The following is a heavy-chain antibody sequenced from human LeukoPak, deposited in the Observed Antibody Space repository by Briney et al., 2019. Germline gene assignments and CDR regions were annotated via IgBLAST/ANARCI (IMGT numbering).Heavy chain of an antibody. CDR2: ILYDGTNK. D-gene: IGHD6-19*01. V-gene: IGHV3-30*02. Sequence: GGSLRLSCAASGFTLSSFGMHWVRQAPGQGLEWVAFILYDGTNKYYADSVKGRFTISRDNSKNTLSLQMNSLRAEDTAVYFCAKGSKAVLFTRDHYMDVWGKGTTVTISS. CDR1: GFTLSSFG. CDR3: AKGSKAVLFTRDHYMDV. J-gene: IGHJ6*03.